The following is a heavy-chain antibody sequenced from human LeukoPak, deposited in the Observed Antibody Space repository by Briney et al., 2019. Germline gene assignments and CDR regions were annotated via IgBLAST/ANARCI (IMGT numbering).Heavy chain of an antibody. D-gene: IGHD1-14*01. J-gene: IGHJ6*03. Sequence: AGGSLRLSCAASGFTFSSYAMHWVRQAPGKGLEWVAVISYDGSNKYYADSVKGRFTISRDNSKNTLYLQMNSLRAEDTAVYYCARDRGNQRGYYYYYMDVWGKGTTVTVSS. CDR3: ARDRGNQRGYYYYYMDV. V-gene: IGHV3-30*04. CDR1: GFTFSSYA. CDR2: ISYDGSNK.